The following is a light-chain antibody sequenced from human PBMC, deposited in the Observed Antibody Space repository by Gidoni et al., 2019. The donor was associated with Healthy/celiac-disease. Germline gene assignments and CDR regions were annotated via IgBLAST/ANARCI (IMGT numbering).Light chain of an antibody. CDR2: GAS. CDR3: QQYGSSPLT. Sequence: EIGLTQSPGTLSLSPGESATLSCRASQSVSSSYLAWYQQKPGQAPRLLIYGASSRATGIPDRFSGSGSGTDFTLTISRLEPEDFAVYYCQQYGSSPLTFGQGTKVGIK. V-gene: IGKV3-20*01. CDR1: QSVSSSY. J-gene: IGKJ1*01.